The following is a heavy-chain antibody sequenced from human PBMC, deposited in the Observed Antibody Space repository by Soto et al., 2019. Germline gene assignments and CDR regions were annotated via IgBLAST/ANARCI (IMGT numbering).Heavy chain of an antibody. CDR1: GYTFTSYG. V-gene: IGHV1-69*13. J-gene: IGHJ4*02. Sequence: SVKVSCKASGYTFTSYGISWVRQAPGQGLEWMGGIIPIFGTANYAQKFQGRVTITADESTSTAYMELSSLRSEDTAVYYCARGVQLWLPYYFDYWGQGTLVTVSS. D-gene: IGHD5-18*01. CDR2: IIPIFGTA. CDR3: ARGVQLWLPYYFDY.